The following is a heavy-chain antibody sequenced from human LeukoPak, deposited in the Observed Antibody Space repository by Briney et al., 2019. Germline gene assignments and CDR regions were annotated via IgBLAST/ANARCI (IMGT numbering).Heavy chain of an antibody. CDR2: IRYDGNEK. V-gene: IGHV3-30*02. Sequence: QPGGSLRLSCAGSGFTFSNYGMHWVRQAPGKGLEWVAQIRYDGNEKYYADSVKGRFTISRDNSKNTLYLQINSPRAEDTAVYYCARDIYERSGRYYFDHWGQGTLVTVSS. CDR3: ARDIYERSGRYYFDH. J-gene: IGHJ4*02. CDR1: GFTFSNYG. D-gene: IGHD3-22*01.